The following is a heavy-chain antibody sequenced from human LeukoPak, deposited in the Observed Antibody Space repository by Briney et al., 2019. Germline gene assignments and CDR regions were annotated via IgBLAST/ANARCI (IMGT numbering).Heavy chain of an antibody. V-gene: IGHV3-64*01. Sequence: GGSLRLSCAASGFTFSSYAMNWGRQAPGKGLDYVSAIDGTGSTTYYANSVRGRFTISRDNSKNTLYLQMGSLRVEDMAVYYCARVLPGASTYDYWSRGTLVTVSS. CDR1: GFTFSSYA. CDR2: IDGTGSTT. CDR3: ARVLPGASTYDY. J-gene: IGHJ4*02.